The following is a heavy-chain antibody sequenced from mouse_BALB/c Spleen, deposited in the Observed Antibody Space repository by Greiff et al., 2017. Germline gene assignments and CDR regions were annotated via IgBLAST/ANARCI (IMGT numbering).Heavy chain of an antibody. CDR3: AREYYGSRATAMDY. CDR1: GFTFSSFG. D-gene: IGHD1-1*01. Sequence: EVKLVESGGGLVQPGGSRKLSCAASGFTFSSFGMHWVRQAPEKGLEWVAYISSGSSTIYYADTVKGRFTISRDNPKNTLFLQMTSLRSEDTAMYYCAREYYGSRATAMDYWGQGTSVTVSS. V-gene: IGHV5-17*02. J-gene: IGHJ4*01. CDR2: ISSGSSTI.